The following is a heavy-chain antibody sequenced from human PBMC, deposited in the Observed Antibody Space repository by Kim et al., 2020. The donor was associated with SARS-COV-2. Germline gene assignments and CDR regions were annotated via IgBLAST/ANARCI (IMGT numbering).Heavy chain of an antibody. Sequence: STNYNPALKSRVTISVDTSKNEFSLKLSCVTAADTAVYYCARGLIAATDYGGQGTLVTVSS. CDR3: ARGLIAATDY. J-gene: IGHJ4*02. D-gene: IGHD6-13*01. CDR2: ST. V-gene: IGHV4-34*01.